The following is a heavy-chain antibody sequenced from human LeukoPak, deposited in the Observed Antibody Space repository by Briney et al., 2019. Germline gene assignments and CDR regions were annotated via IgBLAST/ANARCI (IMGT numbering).Heavy chain of an antibody. Sequence: PSEALSLTCAVYGGSFSGYYWSWIRQPPGKGLEWIGEINHSGSTNYNPSLKSRVTISVDTSKNQFSLKLSSVTAADTAVYYCARRIVVVVAANRMRRAGTKGWFDPWGRGTLVTVSS. CDR1: GGSFSGYY. CDR3: ARRIVVVVAANRMRRAGTKGWFDP. CDR2: INHSGST. D-gene: IGHD2-15*01. J-gene: IGHJ5*02. V-gene: IGHV4-34*01.